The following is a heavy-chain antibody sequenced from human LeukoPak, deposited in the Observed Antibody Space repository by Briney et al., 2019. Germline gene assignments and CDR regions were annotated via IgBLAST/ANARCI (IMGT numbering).Heavy chain of an antibody. J-gene: IGHJ5*02. CDR2: ISYDGSNK. V-gene: IGHV3-30-3*01. CDR3: AGGHIVVVTAMDNWFDP. CDR1: GFTFSSYA. D-gene: IGHD2-21*02. Sequence: PGRSLRLSCAASGFTFSSYAMHWVRQAPGKGLEWVAVISYDGSNKYYANSVKGRFTISRDNSKNTLYLQMNSLRAEDTAVYYCAGGHIVVVTAMDNWFDPWGQGTLVTVSS.